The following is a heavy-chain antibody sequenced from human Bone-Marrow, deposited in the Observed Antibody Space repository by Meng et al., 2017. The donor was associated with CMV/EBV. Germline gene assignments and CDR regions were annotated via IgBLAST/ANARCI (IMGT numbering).Heavy chain of an antibody. CDR1: GFTFSSYA. J-gene: IGHJ4*02. D-gene: IGHD4-23*01. CDR2: ISGSGGST. V-gene: IGHV3-23*01. CDR3: AKSNLRGGNDGNYYYFDY. Sequence: GGSLRPSCAASGFTFSSYAMSWVRQVPGKGLEWVSAISGSGGSTYYADSVKGRFTSSRDNSKNTLSLQMNSLRAEDTAVYYCAKSNLRGGNDGNYYYFDYWGQGTLVTVSS.